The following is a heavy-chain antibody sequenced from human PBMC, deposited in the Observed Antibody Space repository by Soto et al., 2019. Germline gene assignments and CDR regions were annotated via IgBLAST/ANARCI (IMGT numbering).Heavy chain of an antibody. CDR1: GGTIRSYA. J-gene: IGHJ5*02. CDR2: IIPIFGTA. V-gene: IGHV1-69*13. CDR3: ARGIKYGDYSRWFDP. Sequence: GASVELCCTASGGTIRSYAISWVRQAKEQGLEWMGGIIPIFGTADYAQKFQGRVTITADESTGTAYMELSSMRSEDTAVYYCARGIKYGDYSRWFDPWGPGTLVTVSS. D-gene: IGHD4-17*01.